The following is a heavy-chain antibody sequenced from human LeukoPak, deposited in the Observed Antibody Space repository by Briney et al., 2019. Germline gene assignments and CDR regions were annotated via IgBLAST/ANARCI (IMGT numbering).Heavy chain of an antibody. CDR2: INPNNGGT. CDR3: ARDLRQHSNYFPDD. Sequence: ASVKVSCKASGYTFTGDYMHWVRQAPGQGPEWMGWINPNNGGTNYAQKFQGRVTMTRDTSISTAYMELSRLRSDDTAVYYCARDLRQHSNYFPDDWGQGTLVTVSS. CDR1: GYTFTGDY. V-gene: IGHV1-2*02. J-gene: IGHJ4*02. D-gene: IGHD4-11*01.